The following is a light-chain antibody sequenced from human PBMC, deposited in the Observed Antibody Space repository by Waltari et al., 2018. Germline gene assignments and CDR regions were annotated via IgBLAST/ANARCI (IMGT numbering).Light chain of an antibody. Sequence: DIQMTQSPSSLSASVGDRVTITCRASQSISSYLNWYQQKPGKVPKLLIYAASTLQSGVPSRFSGSGSGTDFTLTISSLQPEDFATYYCQQSYTMSLTFGGGTKVEIK. CDR1: QSISSY. CDR2: AAS. V-gene: IGKV1-39*01. J-gene: IGKJ4*01. CDR3: QQSYTMSLT.